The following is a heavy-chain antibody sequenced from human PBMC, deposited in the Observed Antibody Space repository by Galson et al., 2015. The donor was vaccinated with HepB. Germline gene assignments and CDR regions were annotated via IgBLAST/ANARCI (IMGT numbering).Heavy chain of an antibody. CDR3: AKDRYTGSYSPIDS. J-gene: IGHJ4*02. CDR1: GFTFSSYA. V-gene: IGHV3-23*01. D-gene: IGHD1-26*01. Sequence: SLRLSCAASGFTFSSYAMTWVRQAPGAGLEWVSGISGSGGGTYYADSVKGRFTISRDNSKNTLYLQMNSLRAEDTAIYYCAKDRYTGSYSPIDSWGQGTLVTVSS. CDR2: ISGSGGGT.